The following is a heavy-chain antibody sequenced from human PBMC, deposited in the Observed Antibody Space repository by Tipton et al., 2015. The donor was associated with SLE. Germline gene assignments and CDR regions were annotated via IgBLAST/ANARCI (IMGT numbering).Heavy chain of an antibody. J-gene: IGHJ4*02. CDR2: VFYNGIT. Sequence: TLSLTCTVSGGSISSSRYYWGWIRQPPGKGLEWIGSVFYNGITSYNPSLKSPVTISVDTSKNQFSLKLTSVTAADTAVYYCVRGVASWGQGTLVTVSS. V-gene: IGHV4-39*07. CDR1: GGSISSSRYY. CDR3: VRGVAS.